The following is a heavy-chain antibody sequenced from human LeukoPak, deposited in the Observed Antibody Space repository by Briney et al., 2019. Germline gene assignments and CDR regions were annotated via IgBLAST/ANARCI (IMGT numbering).Heavy chain of an antibody. V-gene: IGHV3-21*01. CDR1: GFTSSSYS. Sequence: GGSLRLSCAASGFTSSSYSMNWVRQAPGKGLEWVSSISSSSSYIYYAGSVKGRFTISRDNAKNSLYLQMNSLRAEDTAVYYCAREGGSHWYYHYYYMDVWGKGTTVTVSS. J-gene: IGHJ6*03. CDR3: AREGGSHWYYHYYYMDV. CDR2: ISSSSSYI. D-gene: IGHD1-26*01.